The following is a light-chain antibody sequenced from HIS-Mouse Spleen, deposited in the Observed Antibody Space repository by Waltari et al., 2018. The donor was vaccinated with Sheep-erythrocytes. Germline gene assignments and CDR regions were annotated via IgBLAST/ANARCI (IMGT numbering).Light chain of an antibody. CDR3: CSYAGSSTPWV. Sequence: QSALTQPPSASGSPGQSITISCTGTSSDVGSYNLVSWYQQHPGKAPRLMIYEGSKRPSGVSNRFSGSKSGNTASLPISGLQAEDEADYYCCSYAGSSTPWVFGGGTKLTVL. V-gene: IGLV2-23*01. J-gene: IGLJ3*02. CDR1: SSDVGSYNL. CDR2: EGS.